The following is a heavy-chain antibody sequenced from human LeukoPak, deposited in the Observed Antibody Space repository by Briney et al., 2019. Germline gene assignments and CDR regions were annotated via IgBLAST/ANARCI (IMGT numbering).Heavy chain of an antibody. CDR2: IHPNSGAT. V-gene: IGHV1-2*02. CDR3: TREDY. Sequence: ASVKVSCKASQYTFTDYYILWVRQAPRQGLEWMGWIHPNSGATTYAQKFQGRVTLTRDTSINTAYMELSGLRSDDTAVYYCTREDYWGQGTLVTVSS. J-gene: IGHJ4*02. CDR1: QYTFTDYY.